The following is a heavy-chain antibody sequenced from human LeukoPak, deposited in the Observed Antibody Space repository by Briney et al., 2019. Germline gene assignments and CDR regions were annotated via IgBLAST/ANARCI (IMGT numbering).Heavy chain of an antibody. V-gene: IGHV4-34*01. J-gene: IGHJ5*02. D-gene: IGHD6-13*01. CDR1: GGSFSGYY. CDR3: ASLSIAAAGSLYWFDP. CDR2: INHSGST. Sequence: SETLSLTCAVYGGSFSGYYWSWIRQPPGKGLEWIGEINHSGSTNYNPSLKSRVTISVDTSKNQFSLKLSSVTAADTAVYYCASLSIAAAGSLYWFDPWGQGTLVTVSS.